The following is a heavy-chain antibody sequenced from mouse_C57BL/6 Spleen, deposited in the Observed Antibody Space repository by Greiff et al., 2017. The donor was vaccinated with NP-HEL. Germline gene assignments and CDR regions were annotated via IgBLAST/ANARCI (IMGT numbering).Heavy chain of an antibody. CDR1: GYTFTSYW. Sequence: QVQLQQPGAELVRPGTSVKLSCKASGYTFTSYWMHWVKQRPGQGLEWIGMIDPSDSYTNYNQKFKGKATLTVDTSSSTAYMQLSSLTSEDSAVYYCARGVSDFDYWGQGTTLTVSS. V-gene: IGHV1-59*01. J-gene: IGHJ2*01. CDR2: IDPSDSYT. CDR3: ARGVSDFDY.